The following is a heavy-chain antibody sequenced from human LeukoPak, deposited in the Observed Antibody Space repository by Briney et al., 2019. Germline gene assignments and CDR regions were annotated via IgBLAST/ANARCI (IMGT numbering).Heavy chain of an antibody. CDR3: ARAQWISGVVINGPKDY. CDR2: IKHDGRER. Sequence: PGGSLRLSCAASGFTFSSYWMSWVRQSPGKGLEWVANIKHDGRERYYVDSVKGRFTISRDNAKNSLFLQMNTLRAEDTAVYYCARAQWISGVVINGPKDYWGQGTLVTISS. V-gene: IGHV3-7*01. D-gene: IGHD3-3*01. CDR1: GFTFSSYW. J-gene: IGHJ4*02.